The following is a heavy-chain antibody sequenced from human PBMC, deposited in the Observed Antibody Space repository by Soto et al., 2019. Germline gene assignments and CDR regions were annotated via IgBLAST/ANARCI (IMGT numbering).Heavy chain of an antibody. CDR3: ARGERLYYSYYGMDV. J-gene: IGHJ6*02. CDR2: INTGNGNT. D-gene: IGHD3-3*01. CDR1: GYNFTTYA. Sequence: AAVKVSCKASGYNFTTYAMLWVRQAPGQRLEWMGWINTGNGNTRYSPKFQGRVTIIRDTSASTAYMELSSLKSEDTAVYYCARGERLYYSYYGMDVWGQGSTVTVSS. V-gene: IGHV1-3*04.